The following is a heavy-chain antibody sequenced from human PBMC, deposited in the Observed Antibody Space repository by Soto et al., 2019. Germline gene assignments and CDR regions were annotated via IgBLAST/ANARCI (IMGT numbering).Heavy chain of an antibody. CDR1: GGTFISDA. V-gene: IGHV1-69*01. J-gene: IGHJ3*02. D-gene: IGHD3-22*01. Sequence: SVKGSFNASGGTFISDAISWVRQAPGQGLEWMGGIIPIFGTANYSQDFHGRVTVTADESTNTAYMELSSRRSEDTAVYYWARAGGVAQRDSSGYYYGDSAFDIWGQGTMVTLSS. CDR2: IIPIFGTA. CDR3: ARAGGVAQRDSSGYYYGDSAFDI.